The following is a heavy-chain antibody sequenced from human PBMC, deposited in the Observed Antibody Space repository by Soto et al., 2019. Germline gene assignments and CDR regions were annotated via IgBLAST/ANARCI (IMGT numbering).Heavy chain of an antibody. Sequence: SETLFLTCSVSGGTVSCVSRPPTIFYWGWIRQPPGKGLQWVGSVDSSCSTYYNPSLKSRVTISVDTSKNQFFLKLTSVTAADTAVYYCARLLTYWGHGILVTSPQ. CDR1: GGTVSCVSRPPTIFY. D-gene: IGHD2-8*01. CDR3: ARLLTY. J-gene: IGHJ4*01. V-gene: IGHV4-39*01. CDR2: VDSSCST.